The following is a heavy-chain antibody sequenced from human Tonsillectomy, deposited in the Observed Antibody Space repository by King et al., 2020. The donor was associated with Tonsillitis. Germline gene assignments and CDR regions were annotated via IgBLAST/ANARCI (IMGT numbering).Heavy chain of an antibody. CDR2: ISISGDDI. D-gene: IGHD3-22*01. V-gene: IGHV3-21*01. CDR1: AFIFRDYD. J-gene: IGHJ3*02. Sequence: VQLVESGGDLVKPGGSLRLSCATSAFIFRDYDMNWVRQVPGKRLEWVSSISISGDDIFYADSVKGRFTNSRDNAKNSLFLKMNSLRVEDTAVYYCAKDKGASYYDSSRGAFDIWGQGTMVTVSS. CDR3: AKDKGASYYDSSRGAFDI.